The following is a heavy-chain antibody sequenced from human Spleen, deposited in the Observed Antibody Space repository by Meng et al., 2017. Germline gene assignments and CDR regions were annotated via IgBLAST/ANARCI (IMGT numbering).Heavy chain of an antibody. CDR1: GYTFTGYY. D-gene: IGHD3-10*01. J-gene: IGHJ4*02. CDR3: ARGPLRLLWFGDH. Sequence: ASVKVSCKASGYTFTGYYMHWVRQAPGQGLEGMGWINPNSGGTNYAQKFQGRVTMTRDTSISTAYMELSRLGSDDTAVYYCARGPLRLLWFGDHWGQGARVTVSS. CDR2: INPNSGGT. V-gene: IGHV1-2*02.